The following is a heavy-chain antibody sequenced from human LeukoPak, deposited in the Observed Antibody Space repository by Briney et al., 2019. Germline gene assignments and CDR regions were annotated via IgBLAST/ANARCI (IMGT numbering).Heavy chain of an antibody. J-gene: IGHJ6*03. CDR1: GFTFRDYY. Sequence: GGSLRLSCAASGFTFRDYYMSWIRQAPGKGLEWISYISTSGSTIYYADSVKGRFTISRDNAKNSLYLQMNSLRAEDTAVYYCARDQGGYGDYYYYYMDVWGKGTTVTVSS. CDR2: ISTSGSTI. CDR3: ARDQGGYGDYYYYYMDV. V-gene: IGHV3-11*04. D-gene: IGHD3-10*01.